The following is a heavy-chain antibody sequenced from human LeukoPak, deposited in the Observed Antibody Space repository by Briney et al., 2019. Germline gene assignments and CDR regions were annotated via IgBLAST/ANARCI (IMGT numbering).Heavy chain of an antibody. CDR2: IKRDGSET. CDR1: GFTFSTSW. V-gene: IGHV3-7*01. CDR3: ARTSTAVAGADY. D-gene: IGHD6-19*01. J-gene: IGHJ4*02. Sequence: PGGSLRLSCGASGFTFSTSWLSWVRQAPGKGLEWVANIKRDGSETYYVDSVKGRFTISRENTKNSLYLQMDSLRAEDTAVYFCARTSTAVAGADYWGQGTLVTVSS.